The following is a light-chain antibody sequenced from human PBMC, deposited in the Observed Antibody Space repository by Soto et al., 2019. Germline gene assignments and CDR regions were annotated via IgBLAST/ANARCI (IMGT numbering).Light chain of an antibody. Sequence: QLVLTQSPSASASLGASVKLTCTLSSGHSSYAIAWHQQQPEKGPRYLMKLNSDGSHSKGDGIPDRFSGSSSGAERYLTIYSLQSEDEADYYCKTWGSVTVVFGGGTKLTVL. CDR3: KTWGSVTVV. CDR1: SGHSSYA. V-gene: IGLV4-69*01. CDR2: LNSDGSH. J-gene: IGLJ2*01.